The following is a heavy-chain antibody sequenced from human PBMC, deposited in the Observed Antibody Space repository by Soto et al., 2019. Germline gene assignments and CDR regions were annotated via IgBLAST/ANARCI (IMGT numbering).Heavy chain of an antibody. CDR1: GVSISSGGYS. CDR3: ARLDFRRNWFDP. V-gene: IGHV4-30-2*01. Sequence: NPSETLSLTCAVSGVSISSGGYSWSWMGQPPGKGLEWIGYIYHSGSTYYNPSLKSRVTISVDRSKNKFSLKLSSVTAADTAVYYCARLDFRRNWFDPWGQGTLVTVSP. J-gene: IGHJ5*01. CDR2: IYHSGST. D-gene: IGHD3-3*01.